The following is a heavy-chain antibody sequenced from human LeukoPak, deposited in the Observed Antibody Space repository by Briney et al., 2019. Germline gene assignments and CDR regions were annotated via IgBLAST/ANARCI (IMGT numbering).Heavy chain of an antibody. CDR2: INPSSGST. D-gene: IGHD3-22*01. V-gene: IGHV1-46*01. J-gene: IGHJ3*02. CDR3: ARDLYYASSGGALHI. Sequence: ASVKVPCKASGYTSTNYYMNWVRQAPGQGLEWMGMINPSSGSTSYAQRFQGRVTMTRDTSTSTVYMELSSLRSEDTAIYYCARDLYYASSGGALHIWGQGTLFTVSS. CDR1: GYTSTNYY.